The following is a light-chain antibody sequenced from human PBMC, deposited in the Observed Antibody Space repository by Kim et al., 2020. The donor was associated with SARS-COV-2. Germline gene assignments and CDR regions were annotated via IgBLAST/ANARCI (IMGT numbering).Light chain of an antibody. J-gene: IGLJ3*02. V-gene: IGLV1-47*01. CDR3: AAWDDSLRV. CDR1: SSNIGSNY. CDR2: RNN. Sequence: ELTQPPSASGTPGQRVTISCSGSSSNIGSNYVYWYQQLPGTAPKLLIYRNNQRPSGVPDRFSGSKSGTSASLAISGLRSEDEADYYCAAWDDSLRVFG.